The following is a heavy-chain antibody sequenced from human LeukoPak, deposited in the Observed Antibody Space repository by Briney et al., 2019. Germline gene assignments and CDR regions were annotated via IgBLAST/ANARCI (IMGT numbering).Heavy chain of an antibody. CDR3: ARAVSGRFDY. D-gene: IGHD6-19*01. V-gene: IGHV4-59*08. CDR1: GGSTSPYH. CDR2: IYYSGST. J-gene: IGHJ4*02. Sequence: SETLSLTCTVSGGSTSPYHWGWIRQPPGKGLEWTGYIYYSGSTNYNPSLNSRVTISVDASKNQFSLRLSSVTAADTAIYYCARAVSGRFDYWGQGTLVTVSS.